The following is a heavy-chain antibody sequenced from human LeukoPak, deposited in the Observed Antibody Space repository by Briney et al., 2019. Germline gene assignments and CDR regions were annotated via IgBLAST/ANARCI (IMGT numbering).Heavy chain of an antibody. V-gene: IGHV4-30-2*01. CDR3: ARAYYYGSGSYYNVGDAFDI. CDR1: GGSISSGGYS. CDR2: IYHSGST. J-gene: IGHJ3*02. Sequence: SETLSLTCAVSGGSISSGGYSWSWIRQPPGKGLEWIVYIYHSGSTYYNPSLKSRVTISVDRSKNQFSLKLSSVTAADTAVYYCARAYYYGSGSYYNVGDAFDIWGQGTMVTVSS. D-gene: IGHD3-10*01.